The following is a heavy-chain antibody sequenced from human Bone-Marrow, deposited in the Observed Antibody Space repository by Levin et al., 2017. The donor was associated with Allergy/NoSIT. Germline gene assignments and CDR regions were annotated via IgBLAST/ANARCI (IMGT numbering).Heavy chain of an antibody. CDR2: IYHSGST. Sequence: TLSLTCAVSGYSISSGYYWGWIRQPPGKGLEWIGSIYHSGSTYYNPSLKSRVTISVDTSKNQFSLTLSSVTAADTAVYYCARVEDYYYYYMDVWGKGTTVTVSS. J-gene: IGHJ6*03. CDR1: GYSISSGYY. D-gene: IGHD1-1*01. CDR3: ARVEDYYYYYMDV. V-gene: IGHV4-38-2*01.